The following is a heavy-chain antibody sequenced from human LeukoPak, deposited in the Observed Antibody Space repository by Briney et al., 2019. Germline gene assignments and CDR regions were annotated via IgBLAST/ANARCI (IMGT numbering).Heavy chain of an antibody. CDR1: GFTFDDYA. V-gene: IGHV3-9*01. Sequence: AGRSLRLSCAASGFTFDDYAMHWVRQAPGKGLEWVSGISWNSGSIGYADSVKGRFTISRDSAKNSLYLQMNSLRAEDTALYYCAKDRDYGGNSAVFDYWGQGTLVTVSS. J-gene: IGHJ4*02. CDR2: ISWNSGSI. CDR3: AKDRDYGGNSAVFDY. D-gene: IGHD4-23*01.